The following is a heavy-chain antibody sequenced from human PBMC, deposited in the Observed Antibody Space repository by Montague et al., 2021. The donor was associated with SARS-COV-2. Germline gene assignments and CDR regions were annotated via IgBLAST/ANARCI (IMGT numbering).Heavy chain of an antibody. J-gene: IGHJ5*02. CDR3: ARDDPYCTNGVCYTGNWFDP. V-gene: IGHV6-1*01. Sequence: CAISGDSVSSNSAAWNWIRQPPSRGLEWLGRTYHRSKWYNDYAVSVKSRITINPDTSKNQFSLQLNSVTPEDTAVYYCARDDPYCTNGVCYTGNWFDPWGQGTLVTVSS. CDR2: TYHRSKWYN. D-gene: IGHD2-8*01. CDR1: GDSVSSNSAA.